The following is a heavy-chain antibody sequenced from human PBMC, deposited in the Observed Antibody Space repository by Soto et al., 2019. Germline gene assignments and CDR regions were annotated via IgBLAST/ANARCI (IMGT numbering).Heavy chain of an antibody. CDR1: GYTFTSYA. V-gene: IGHV1-3*01. J-gene: IGHJ4*02. CDR3: AREDAWVYFDY. Sequence: QVQLVQSGAEVKKPGASVKVSCKASGYTFTSYAMHWVRQAPGQRLEWMGWINAGNGNTKYSQKFQGRVTITRDTSASTAYMELSSLRSEDTAVYYCAREDAWVYFDYWGQGTLVTVSS. CDR2: INAGNGNT.